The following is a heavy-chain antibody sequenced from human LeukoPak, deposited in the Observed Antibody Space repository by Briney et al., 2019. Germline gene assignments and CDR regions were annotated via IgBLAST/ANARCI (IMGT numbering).Heavy chain of an antibody. CDR1: GYSFTTFH. J-gene: IGHJ4*02. CDR3: ARAYDILTGFY. D-gene: IGHD3-9*01. V-gene: IGHV1-8*02. CDR2: VNPDTGNT. Sequence: ASVKVSCKAAGYSFTTFHVNWVRQAPGQGPEWMGWVNPDTGNTGFAQKFQGRVTMTRDTSISTAYMELSRLRSDDTAVYYCARAYDILTGFYWGQGTLVTVSS.